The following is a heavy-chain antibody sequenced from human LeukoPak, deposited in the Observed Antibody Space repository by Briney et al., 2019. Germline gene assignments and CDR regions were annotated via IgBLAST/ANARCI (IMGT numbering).Heavy chain of an antibody. V-gene: IGHV3-7*03. D-gene: IGHD1-26*01. CDR3: VKDSPPRYSGSPPAY. Sequence: GGSLRLSCAASGFTFSSYWMNWARQAPGKGLEWVASINHNGNVNYYVDSVKGRFTISRDNAKNSLYLQMSNLRAEDTAVYYCVKDSPPRYSGSPPAYWGQGTLVTVSS. CDR1: GFTFSSYW. CDR2: INHNGNVN. J-gene: IGHJ4*02.